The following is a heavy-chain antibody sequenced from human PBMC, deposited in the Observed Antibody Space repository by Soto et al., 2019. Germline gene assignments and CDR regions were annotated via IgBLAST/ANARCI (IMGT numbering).Heavy chain of an antibody. D-gene: IGHD3-10*01. J-gene: IGHJ2*01. CDR2: ISGSGGAT. CDR3: AKDLGPPVRSHYPYWYFDL. V-gene: IGHV3-23*01. CDR1: GFKFSSYA. Sequence: GGSLRHSYAASGFKFSSYAMSWVRQAPGKGLEWVSGISGSGGATYYADSVEGRFSVSRDNSENTLYLQMNSLSDDDTAVYYCAKDLGPPVRSHYPYWYFDLWGRGTLVTVSS.